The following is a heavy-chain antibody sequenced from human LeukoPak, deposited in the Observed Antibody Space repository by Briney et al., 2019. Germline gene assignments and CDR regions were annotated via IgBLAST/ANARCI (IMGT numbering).Heavy chain of an antibody. Sequence: SETLSLTCTVSGVSISSYYWSWIRQPAGKGLEWIGRIYTSGSTNYNPSLKSRVTISVDKSKNQFSLKLSSVTAADTAVYYCARDNWNDDAFDIWGQGTMVTVSS. D-gene: IGHD1-1*01. CDR1: GVSISSYY. CDR2: IYTSGST. V-gene: IGHV4-4*07. J-gene: IGHJ3*02. CDR3: ARDNWNDDAFDI.